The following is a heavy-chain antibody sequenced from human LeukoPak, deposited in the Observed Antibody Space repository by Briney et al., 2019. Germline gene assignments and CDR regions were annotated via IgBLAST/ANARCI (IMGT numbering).Heavy chain of an antibody. D-gene: IGHD1-1*01. CDR2: INPNNGDT. CDR3: ARVSAAAGTYPSDS. J-gene: IGHJ4*02. Sequence: VSVKVSCKTSGYTFTAHYIHWVRQAPGQGLEWMGWINPNNGDTNYAQKFQGGVTMTRDTSISTAYMELSSLRSDDTAVYYCARVSAAAGTYPSDSWGQGTLVTVSS. V-gene: IGHV1-2*02. CDR1: GYTFTAHY.